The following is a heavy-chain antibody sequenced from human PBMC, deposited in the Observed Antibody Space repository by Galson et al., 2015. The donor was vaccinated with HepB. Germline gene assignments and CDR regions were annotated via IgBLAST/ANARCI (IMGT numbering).Heavy chain of an antibody. CDR3: ARDAPTYYYDSSGYYGRNDY. Sequence: SLRLSCAASGFTFSRYRMNWVRQAPGKGLEWVSYISSSSSTIYYADSVKGRFTISRDNAKNSLYLQMNSLRDEDTAVYYCARDAPTYYYDSSGYYGRNDYWGQGTLVTVSS. J-gene: IGHJ4*02. CDR2: ISSSSSTI. V-gene: IGHV3-48*02. D-gene: IGHD3-22*01. CDR1: GFTFSRYR.